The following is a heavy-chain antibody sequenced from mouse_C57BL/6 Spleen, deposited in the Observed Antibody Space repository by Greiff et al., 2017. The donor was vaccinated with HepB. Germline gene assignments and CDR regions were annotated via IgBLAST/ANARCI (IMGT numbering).Heavy chain of an antibody. J-gene: IGHJ1*03. CDR1: GYSFTGYY. V-gene: IGHV1-42*01. Sequence: VQLQQSGPELVKPGASVKISCKASGYSFTGYYMNWVKQSPEKSLEWIGEINPSTGGTTYNQKFKAKATLTVDKSSSTAYMQLKSLTSEDSAVYYGARSGDYDRNWYFDVWGTGTTVTVSS. CDR3: ARSGDYDRNWYFDV. CDR2: INPSTGGT. D-gene: IGHD2-4*01.